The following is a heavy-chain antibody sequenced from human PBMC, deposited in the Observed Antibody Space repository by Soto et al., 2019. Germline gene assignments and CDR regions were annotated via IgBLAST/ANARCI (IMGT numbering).Heavy chain of an antibody. CDR1: GGSFSGYY. J-gene: IGHJ4*02. CDR3: ARVTLFQPIVVVPAAFDY. Sequence: PSETLSLTCAVYGGSFSGYYWSWIRQPPGKGLEWIGEINHSGSTNYNPSLKSRVTISVDTSKNQFSLKLSSVTAADTAVYYCARVTLFQPIVVVPAAFDYWGQGPLVTVSS. D-gene: IGHD2-2*01. V-gene: IGHV4-34*01. CDR2: INHSGST.